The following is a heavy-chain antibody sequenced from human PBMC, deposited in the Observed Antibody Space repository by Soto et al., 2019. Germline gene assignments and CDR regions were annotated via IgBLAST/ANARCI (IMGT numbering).Heavy chain of an antibody. CDR3: ARDLSSGLLDY. CDR1: GGSISSGGYY. J-gene: IGHJ4*02. CDR2: IYYSGST. V-gene: IGHV4-31*03. D-gene: IGHD3-22*01. Sequence: LSLTCTVAGGSISSGGYYWSWIRQHPGKGLEWIGYIYYSGSTYYNPSLKSRVTISVDTSKNQFSLKLSSVTAADTAVYYCARDLSSGLLDYWGQGTLVTVSS.